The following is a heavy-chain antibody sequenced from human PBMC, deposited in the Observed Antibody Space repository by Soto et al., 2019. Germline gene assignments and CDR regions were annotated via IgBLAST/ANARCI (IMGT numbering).Heavy chain of an antibody. J-gene: IGHJ4*02. CDR3: ARGITTGGDY. CDR2: IKEDGTEK. Sequence: EVQLVESGGDLVQPGESLRLSCAASGFTFSYYWMSWVRQGPGEGLEWVANIKEDGTEKYYVDSVKGRFTISRDNAKNSLYHQMNSLRAEDTAVYYCARGITTGGDYWGQGTLVTVSS. V-gene: IGHV3-7*01. D-gene: IGHD1-1*01. CDR1: GFTFSYYW.